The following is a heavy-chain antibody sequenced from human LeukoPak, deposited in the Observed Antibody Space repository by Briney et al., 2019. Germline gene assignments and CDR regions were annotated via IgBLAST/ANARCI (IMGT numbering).Heavy chain of an antibody. Sequence: SETLSLTCAVSGSSVSSSKYLCGWVRQPPGKELEWIGSISYSGNADYNPSLRSRVTLSVDTSKNQFSLKPTSVTAADSAVYYCAGLGVMVLVYQFESWGQGTPVTVSS. V-gene: IGHV4-39*07. CDR1: GSSVSSSKYL. CDR3: AGLGVMVLVYQFES. J-gene: IGHJ4*02. D-gene: IGHD2-2*01. CDR2: ISYSGNA.